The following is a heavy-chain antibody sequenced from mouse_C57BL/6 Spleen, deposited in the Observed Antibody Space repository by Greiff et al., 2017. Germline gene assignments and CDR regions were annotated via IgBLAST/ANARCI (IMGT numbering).Heavy chain of an antibody. V-gene: IGHV3-6*01. CDR2: ISYDGSN. J-gene: IGHJ3*01. CDR3: ARVGDYYSNGGAY. Sequence: EVQLQQSGPGLVKPSQSLSLTCSVTGYSITSGYYWNWIRQFPGNKLEWMGYISYDGSNNYNPSLKNRISITRDTSKNQFFLKLNSVTTEDTATYYCARVGDYYSNGGAYWGQGTLVTVSA. CDR1: GYSITSGYY. D-gene: IGHD2-5*01.